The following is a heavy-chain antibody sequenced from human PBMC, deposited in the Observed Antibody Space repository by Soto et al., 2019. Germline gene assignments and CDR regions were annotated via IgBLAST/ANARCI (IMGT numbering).Heavy chain of an antibody. CDR2: IYFSGSGTS. CDR3: ARTRYSPGTSGYYPFDY. J-gene: IGHJ4*02. CDR1: GDFISNTTYY. Sequence: SETLSLTCSVSGDFISNTTYYWAWVRQAPGKGLEWVGSIYFSGSGTSHYNPSLKSRVTISVDTSKNQFSLKLTSVTAADTAVYYCARTRYSPGTSGYYPFDYWGQGTLVTVSS. D-gene: IGHD3-22*01. V-gene: IGHV4-39*01.